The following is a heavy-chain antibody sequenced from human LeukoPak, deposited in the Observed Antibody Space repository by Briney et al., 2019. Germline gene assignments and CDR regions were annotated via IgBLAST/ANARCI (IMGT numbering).Heavy chain of an antibody. V-gene: IGHV1-69*04. CDR3: ARGGGRITGTTFDY. CDR1: GGTFSSYA. D-gene: IGHD1-20*01. J-gene: IGHJ4*02. Sequence: SVKVSCKASGGTFSSYAISWVRQAPGKGLEWMGRIIPILGIANYAQKFQGRVTITADKSTSTAYMELSSLRSEDTAVYYCARGGGRITGTTFDYWGQGTLVTVSS. CDR2: IIPILGIA.